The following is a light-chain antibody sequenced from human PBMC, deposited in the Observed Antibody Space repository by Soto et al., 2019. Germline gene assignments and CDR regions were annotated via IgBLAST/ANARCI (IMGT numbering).Light chain of an antibody. CDR3: QQYGSSPSIT. V-gene: IGKV3-20*01. J-gene: IGKJ5*01. Sequence: NLVSQSPGTLSFSPGEKATLSFRARQSVGSSYLAWYQQKPGQAPRLLIYGASSRATGIPDRFSGSGSGTDFTLTISRLEPEDFAVYYCQQYGSSPSITFGQGTRLEI. CDR2: GAS. CDR1: QSVGSSY.